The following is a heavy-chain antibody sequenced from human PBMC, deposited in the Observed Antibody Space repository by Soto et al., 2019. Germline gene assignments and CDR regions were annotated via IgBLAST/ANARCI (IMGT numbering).Heavy chain of an antibody. V-gene: IGHV4-59*01. CDR3: AREQYNRKL. Sequence: QVQLQESGPGLVKPSETLSLTCTVSGVSITPYYWTWIRHPPGKGLAWIGLVYHTGNTYYTPSLKSGVTISLDTPKNHVSLRLKSVTAEDTSVYYCAREQYNRKLWGQGTLVTVSS. D-gene: IGHD1-20*01. J-gene: IGHJ4*02. CDR1: GVSITPYY. CDR2: VYHTGNT.